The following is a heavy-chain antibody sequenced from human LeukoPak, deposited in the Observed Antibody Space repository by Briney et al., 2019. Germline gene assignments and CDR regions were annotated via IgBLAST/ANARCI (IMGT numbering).Heavy chain of an antibody. CDR2: MNPNSGNT. Sequence: GASVKVSCKASGGTFSSYAISWVRQAPGQGLEWMGWMNPNSGNTGYAQKFQGRVTMTRNTSISTAYMELSSLRSEDTAVYYCARVTAFDIWGQGTMVTVSS. V-gene: IGHV1-8*02. CDR3: ARVTAFDI. CDR1: GGTFSSYA. J-gene: IGHJ3*02.